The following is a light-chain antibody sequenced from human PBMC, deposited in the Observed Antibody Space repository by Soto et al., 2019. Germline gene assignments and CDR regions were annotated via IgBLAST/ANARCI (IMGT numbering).Light chain of an antibody. CDR3: QQYNDNWT. J-gene: IGKJ1*01. Sequence: DIQMTQSPSTLSASVGDRVTITCRASQSISSWLAWYQQKPVTAPKLLIYKASTLQSGVPSRFSGSGSGTEFTLTISSLQPDDSATYYCQQYNDNWTFGQGT. CDR1: QSISSW. CDR2: KAS. V-gene: IGKV1-5*03.